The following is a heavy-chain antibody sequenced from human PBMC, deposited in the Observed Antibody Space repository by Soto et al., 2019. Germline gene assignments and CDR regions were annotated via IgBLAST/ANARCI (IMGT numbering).Heavy chain of an antibody. CDR1: GYTFNSYA. CDR3: ARGNGYDVDF. J-gene: IGHJ4*01. D-gene: IGHD5-12*01. CDR2: MNAANGEK. Sequence: ASVKVSCKASGYTFNSYAMHWVRQAPGQSLACMGWMNAANGEKKYSQKFQGRVTITRDTTASTAYMELSSLRSEDTAVYYCARGNGYDVDFWG. V-gene: IGHV1-3*01.